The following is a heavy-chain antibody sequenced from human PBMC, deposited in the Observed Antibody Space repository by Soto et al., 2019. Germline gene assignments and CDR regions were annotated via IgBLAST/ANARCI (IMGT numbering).Heavy chain of an antibody. J-gene: IGHJ4*02. CDR3: ARTLGEGTGYQYYFDY. V-gene: IGHV4-59*01. D-gene: IGHD2-8*02. CDR2: ISNTGST. CDR1: GDPISSYY. Sequence: SETLSLTCIVSGDPISSYYWNWIRQPPGKELEWIGHISNTGSTNYNPSLKSRVTISLDMSKNQFSLKLRSVTAADTAVYYCARTLGEGTGYQYYFDYWGQGTLVTVSS.